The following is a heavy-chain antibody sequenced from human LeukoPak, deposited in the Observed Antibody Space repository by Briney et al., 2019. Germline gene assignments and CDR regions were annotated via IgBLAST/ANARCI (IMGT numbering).Heavy chain of an antibody. CDR1: GFTFSSYG. D-gene: IGHD3-10*01. V-gene: IGHV3-33*01. Sequence: PGGCLRLSCAASGFTFSSYGMHWVRQAPGKGLEWVAVIWYDGSNKYYADSVKGRFTISRDNSKNTLYLQMNSLRAEDTAVYYCARELIYGSGSFDYWGQGTLVTVSS. CDR2: IWYDGSNK. J-gene: IGHJ4*02. CDR3: ARELIYGSGSFDY.